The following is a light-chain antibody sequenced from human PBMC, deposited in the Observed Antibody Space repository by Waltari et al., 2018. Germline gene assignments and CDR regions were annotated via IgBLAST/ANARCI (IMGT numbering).Light chain of an antibody. V-gene: IGKV1-5*03. J-gene: IGKJ1*01. CDR1: QSVNSW. CDR3: QQYDSYWT. Sequence: DIQMTQSPSTLSASVGDRVTITCRASQSVNSWVAWYQQKPRKAPKLLIFKASNLESGVPSRFSGIGSGTEFTLTISSLQPDDFATYHCQQYDSYWTFGQGTKVEIK. CDR2: KAS.